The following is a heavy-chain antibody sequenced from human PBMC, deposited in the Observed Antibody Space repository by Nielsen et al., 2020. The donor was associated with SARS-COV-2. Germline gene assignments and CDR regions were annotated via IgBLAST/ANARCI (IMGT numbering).Heavy chain of an antibody. Sequence: SVKVSCKASGGTFSSYAISWVRQAPGQGLEWMGGIIPIFGTANYAQKFQGRVTITADKSTSTAYMELSSLRSEDTAVYYCARTPPQPHGAQFDYWGQGALVTVSS. CDR1: GGTFSSYA. J-gene: IGHJ4*02. CDR3: ARTPPQPHGAQFDY. V-gene: IGHV1-69*06. CDR2: IIPIFGTA. D-gene: IGHD1-26*01.